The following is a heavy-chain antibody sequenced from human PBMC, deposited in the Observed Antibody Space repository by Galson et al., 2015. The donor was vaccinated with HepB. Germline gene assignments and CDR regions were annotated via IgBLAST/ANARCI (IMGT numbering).Heavy chain of an antibody. CDR2: INSDGGGA. V-gene: IGHV3-23*01. CDR1: GFTFSRHA. CDR3: ATRDWGLVPGG. D-gene: IGHD2-21*01. J-gene: IGHJ4*02. Sequence: SLRLSCAASGFTFSRHAMNWVRQAPGKGLEWVSGINSDGGGAKHADSVEGRFTISRDNSRNTLYLQMNSLRADDTAVYYRATRDWGLVPGGWGQGSLVTVSS.